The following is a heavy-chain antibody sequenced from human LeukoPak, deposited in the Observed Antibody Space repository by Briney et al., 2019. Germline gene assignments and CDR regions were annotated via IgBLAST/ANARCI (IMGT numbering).Heavy chain of an antibody. D-gene: IGHD4-17*01. Sequence: SVTLSCTASGFTFTRSALQWVRQARGQRLEWIGWIVVGSGNTNYAQKFQERVTITRDMSTSTAYMELSSLRSKDTAVYYCAASYGADYAQHWGQGTLVTVSS. J-gene: IGHJ1*01. CDR2: IVVGSGNT. V-gene: IGHV1-58*01. CDR1: GFTFTRSA. CDR3: AASYGADYAQH.